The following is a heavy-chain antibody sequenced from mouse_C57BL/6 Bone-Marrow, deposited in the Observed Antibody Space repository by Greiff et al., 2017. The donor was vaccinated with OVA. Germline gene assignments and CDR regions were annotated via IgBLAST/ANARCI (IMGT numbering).Heavy chain of an antibody. Sequence: EVMLVESGGDLVKPGGSLKLSCAASGFTFSSYGMSWVRQTPDKRLEWVATISSGGSYTYYPDSVKGLFTISRDNAKNTLYLQMSSLKSEDTAMYYCARHDCDGYFDVWGTGTTVTVSS. D-gene: IGHD2-13*01. CDR1: GFTFSSYG. J-gene: IGHJ1*03. CDR2: ISSGGSYT. V-gene: IGHV5-6*01. CDR3: ARHDCDGYFDV.